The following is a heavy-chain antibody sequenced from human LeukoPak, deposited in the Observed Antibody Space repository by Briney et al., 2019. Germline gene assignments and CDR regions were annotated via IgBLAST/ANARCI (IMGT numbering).Heavy chain of an antibody. Sequence: ASVKVSCKASGYTFTACYIHWVRQAPGQGLERMGWINPNSGDTKYSQEFQGRVTMTRDTSISTTYMELSGLTSDDTAVYYCARGYYDSGGPRLDSWGQGTLVTVSS. CDR1: GYTFTACY. V-gene: IGHV1-2*02. CDR3: ARGYYDSGGPRLDS. D-gene: IGHD3-22*01. CDR2: INPNSGDT. J-gene: IGHJ4*02.